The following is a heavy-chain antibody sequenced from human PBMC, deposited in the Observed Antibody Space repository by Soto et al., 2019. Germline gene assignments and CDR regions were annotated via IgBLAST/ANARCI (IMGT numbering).Heavy chain of an antibody. Sequence: EVQLLESGGGLVQPGGSLRSSCAAPGLTFSSYAMGGVRQVPGKGLGWVSAISGSGGSTYYADSVTGRFTISRDNSKNKVYLQIDSLGPEDTAVYYCAKVGVRGVPSYFSMDVWGQGTTVTVSS. D-gene: IGHD3-10*01. J-gene: IGHJ6*02. CDR1: GLTFSSYA. CDR3: AKVGVRGVPSYFSMDV. V-gene: IGHV3-23*01. CDR2: ISGSGGST.